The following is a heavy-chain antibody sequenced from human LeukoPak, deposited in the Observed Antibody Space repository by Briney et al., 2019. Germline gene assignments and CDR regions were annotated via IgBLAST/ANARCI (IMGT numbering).Heavy chain of an antibody. V-gene: IGHV4-59*02. CDR1: GASVSSSH. Sequence: SETLSLTCVASGASVSSSHWNWIRQLPGKGLEWIGCLSYTGKTDYNPSLTSRVTISLDTSKNQVSLKLRSVTAADTAVYYCSEGYFEPFDHWGQGTLVTVSS. CDR2: LSYTGKT. CDR3: SEGYFEPFDH. D-gene: IGHD2/OR15-2a*01. J-gene: IGHJ4*02.